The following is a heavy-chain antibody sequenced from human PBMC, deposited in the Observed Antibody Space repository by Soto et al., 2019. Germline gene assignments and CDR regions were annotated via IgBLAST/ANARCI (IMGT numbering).Heavy chain of an antibody. CDR1: GYTFTSYA. CDR3: ARGPGGPDGPGDY. Sequence: QVQLVQSVAEVKKPGASVKVSCKASGYTFTSYAMHWVRQAPGQRLEWMGWINAGNGNTKYSQKFQGRVTITRDTSASTASMELSSLRSEDTAVYYCARGPGGPDGPGDYWGQGTLVTVAS. D-gene: IGHD2-15*01. CDR2: INAGNGNT. J-gene: IGHJ4*02. V-gene: IGHV1-3*01.